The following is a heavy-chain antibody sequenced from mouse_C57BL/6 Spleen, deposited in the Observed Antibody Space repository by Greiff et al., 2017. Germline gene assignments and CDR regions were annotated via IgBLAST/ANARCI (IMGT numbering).Heavy chain of an antibody. CDR2: INPNNGGT. CDR1: GYTFTDYN. V-gene: IGHV1-18*01. J-gene: IGHJ3*01. CDR3: ARSGSTMITAWFAY. D-gene: IGHD2-4*01. Sequence: EVKLMESGPELVKPGASVKIPCKASGYTFTDYNMDWVKQSHGKSLEWIGDINPNNGGTIYNQKFKGKATLTVDKSSSTAYMELRSLTSEDTAVYYCARSGSTMITAWFAYWGQGTLVTVSA.